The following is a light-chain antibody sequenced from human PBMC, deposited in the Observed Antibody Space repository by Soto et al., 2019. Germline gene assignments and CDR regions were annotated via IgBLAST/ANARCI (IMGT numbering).Light chain of an antibody. J-gene: IGKJ5*01. V-gene: IGKV3-20*01. Sequence: IVLTQSPGTLSVSPGERATLSCRASQSVSSSYLAWYQQKPGQAPRLLLYGASSRATGIPDRFSGSGSGTDFTLTISRLETEDFAAYYCQQYGSSTGVTFGQGTRLEIK. CDR1: QSVSSSY. CDR2: GAS. CDR3: QQYGSSTGVT.